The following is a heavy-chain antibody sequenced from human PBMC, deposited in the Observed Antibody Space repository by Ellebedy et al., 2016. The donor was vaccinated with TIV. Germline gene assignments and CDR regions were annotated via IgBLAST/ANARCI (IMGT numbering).Heavy chain of an antibody. CDR2: ISAYNGNT. CDR3: ARDVPADAAALLDY. CDR1: GYPFPNYG. V-gene: IGHV1-18*04. J-gene: IGHJ4*02. Sequence: AASVTVSCKASGYPFPNYGVSWVRQAPGQGLEWVGWISAYNGNTKYGHKFQGRISLTTDTSMGTAYMELRSLRSDDTGVYFCARDVPADAAALLDYWGQGTRVTVSS. D-gene: IGHD2-2*01.